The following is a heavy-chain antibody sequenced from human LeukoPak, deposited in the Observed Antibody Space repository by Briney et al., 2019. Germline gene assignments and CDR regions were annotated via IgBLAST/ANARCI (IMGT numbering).Heavy chain of an antibody. J-gene: IGHJ3*02. CDR3: ARVMHAASPGIIGPDDPFEI. V-gene: IGHV1-2*02. CDR1: GYTFTGYY. Sequence: ASVKVSCKGSGYTFTGYYMHWVRQAPGQGLEWMGWINAKSGATNFEQKFQGRVTMARDTSISTAYMGLSRLRSDDTAVYFCARVMHAASPGIIGPDDPFEIWGQGTMVTVSA. CDR2: INAKSGAT. D-gene: IGHD6-13*01.